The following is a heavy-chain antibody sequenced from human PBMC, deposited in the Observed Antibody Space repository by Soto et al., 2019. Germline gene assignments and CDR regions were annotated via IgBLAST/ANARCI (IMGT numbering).Heavy chain of an antibody. CDR1: GVTFRNYT. CDR3: ARDLKVAGTNSFYYYGTDV. J-gene: IGHJ6*02. Sequence: PGGSLRLSCADSGVTFRNYTMNWVRQAPGKGLEWVSSISMSSRNIYYADSLKGRFTISRDNAKNALYLQMNSLRAEDTAVYYCARDLKVAGTNSFYYYGTDVWGQGTTVTVPS. V-gene: IGHV3-21*01. D-gene: IGHD6-19*01. CDR2: ISMSSRNI.